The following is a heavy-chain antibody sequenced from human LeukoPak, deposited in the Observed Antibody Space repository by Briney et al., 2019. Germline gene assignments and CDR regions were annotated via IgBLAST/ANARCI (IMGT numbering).Heavy chain of an antibody. CDR3: ARDRHHRFGELFP. V-gene: IGHV3-21*01. CDR2: ISSSSSYI. CDR1: GFTFSSYS. J-gene: IGHJ4*02. D-gene: IGHD3-10*01. Sequence: GGSLRLSCAASGFTFSSYSMNWVRQAPGKGLEWVSSISSSSSYIYYADSVKGRFTISKDNAKNSLYLQKNSLRAEDTAVYYCARDRHHRFGELFPWGQGTLVTVSS.